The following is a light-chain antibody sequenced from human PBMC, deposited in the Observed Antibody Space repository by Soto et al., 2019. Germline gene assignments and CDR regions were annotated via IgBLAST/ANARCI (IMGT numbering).Light chain of an antibody. Sequence: DIQMTQSPSSLSASVGDRVTITCRASQSISSYLNWYQQKPGKAPKLLIYAASSLQSGAPSRFSGSGSGTDFTLTISSLQPEDFATYYCQQSYSTLQVTFGQGTRLEIK. V-gene: IGKV1-39*01. CDR2: AAS. CDR3: QQSYSTLQVT. CDR1: QSISSY. J-gene: IGKJ5*01.